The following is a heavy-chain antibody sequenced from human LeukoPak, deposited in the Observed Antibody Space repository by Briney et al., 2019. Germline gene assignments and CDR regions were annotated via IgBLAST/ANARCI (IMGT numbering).Heavy chain of an antibody. CDR2: ISYDGSNK. CDR3: ARGPYSSSWHVLDY. CDR1: GFTFSSYA. V-gene: IGHV3-30*04. D-gene: IGHD6-13*01. J-gene: IGHJ4*02. Sequence: PGRSLRLSCAASGFTFSSYAMHWVRQAPGKGLEWVAVISYDGSNKYYADSVKGRFTISRDNSKNTLYPQMNSLRAEDTAVYYCARGPYSSSWHVLDYWGQGTLVTVSS.